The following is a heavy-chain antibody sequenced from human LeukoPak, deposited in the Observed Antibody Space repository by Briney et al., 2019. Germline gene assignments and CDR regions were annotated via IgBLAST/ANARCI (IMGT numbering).Heavy chain of an antibody. J-gene: IGHJ6*04. CDR3: ARDFFPSGNYYEGYMDV. V-gene: IGHV1-46*01. CDR2: INPSGGST. D-gene: IGHD3-10*01. Sequence: ASVKVSCKASGYTFTSYYMHWVRQAPGQGLEWMGIINPSGGSTSYAQKFQGRVTMTRDMSTSTVYMELSSLRSDDTAVYFCARDFFPSGNYYEGYMDVWGEGTTVTISS. CDR1: GYTFTSYY.